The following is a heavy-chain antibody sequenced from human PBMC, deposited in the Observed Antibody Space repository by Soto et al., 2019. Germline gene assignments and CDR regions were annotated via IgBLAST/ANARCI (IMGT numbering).Heavy chain of an antibody. V-gene: IGHV5-51*01. CDR2: IYPDDSHT. Sequence: EVQLVQSGAEVKKPGESLKISCQGSGYNFATYWIAWVRQMPGKGLEWMGFIYPDDSHTTYSPSFQGQVTISADKSLNTAYLQWSSLRASDTAMYYCARRSDGNTFDPWGQGTLVTVSS. CDR1: GYNFATYW. CDR3: ARRSDGNTFDP. J-gene: IGHJ5*02.